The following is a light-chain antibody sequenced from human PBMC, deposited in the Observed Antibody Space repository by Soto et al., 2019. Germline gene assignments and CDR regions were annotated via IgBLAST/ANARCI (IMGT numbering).Light chain of an antibody. CDR2: AAS. Sequence: GIKNSAATVSVSPGERATLSGRASQSVSNDLAWYQQKPGQAPRLLIYAASTRATGIPARFSGSGSGTEFTLTISSLQSEDFAVYYCQQYHNLPPLTFGGGTKVDIK. J-gene: IGKJ4*01. V-gene: IGKV3-15*01. CDR1: QSVSND. CDR3: QQYHNLPPLT.